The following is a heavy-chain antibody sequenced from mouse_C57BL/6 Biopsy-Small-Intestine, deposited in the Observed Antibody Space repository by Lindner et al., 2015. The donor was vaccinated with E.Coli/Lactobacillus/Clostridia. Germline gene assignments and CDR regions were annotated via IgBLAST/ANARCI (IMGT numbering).Heavy chain of an antibody. CDR2: ISSGSSTI. J-gene: IGHJ4*01. CDR3: ARASYGYYGWGAMDY. D-gene: IGHD2-3*01. Sequence: VQLQESGGGLVKPGGSLKLSCAASGFTFSDYGMHWVRQAPEKGLEWVAYISSGSSTIYYADTVKGRFTISRDNAKNTLFLQMTSLRSEDTAMYYCARASYGYYGWGAMDYWGQGTSVTVSS. CDR1: GFTFSDYG. V-gene: IGHV5-17*01.